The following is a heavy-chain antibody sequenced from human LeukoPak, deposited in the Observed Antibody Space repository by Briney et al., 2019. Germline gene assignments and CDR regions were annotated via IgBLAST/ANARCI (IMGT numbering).Heavy chain of an antibody. J-gene: IGHJ4*02. CDR1: GGSMSRYY. V-gene: IGHV4-59*01. Sequence: PSETLSLTCSVSGGSMSRYYWSWIRQPPGKGLEWIGYIYYSGSTNYNPSLKSRVTISVDTSKKEFSLKLSSVTAADTAVYFCARGTVYSRGWQNGLDYWGQGTLVTVSS. D-gene: IGHD6-19*01. CDR2: IYYSGST. CDR3: ARGTVYSRGWQNGLDY.